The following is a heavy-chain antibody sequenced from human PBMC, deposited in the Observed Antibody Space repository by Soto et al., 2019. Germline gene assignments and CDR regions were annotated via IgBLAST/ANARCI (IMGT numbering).Heavy chain of an antibody. V-gene: IGHV4-61*01. CDR3: AREGRYSYGFDY. D-gene: IGHD5-18*01. J-gene: IGHJ4*02. Sequence: PSETLSLTCTVSGGSVSSGSYYWSWIRQPPGKGLEWIGYIYYSGSTNYNPSLKSRVTISVDTSKNQFSLKLSSVTAADTAVYYCAREGRYSYGFDYWGQGTLVTVSS. CDR1: GGSVSSGSYY. CDR2: IYYSGST.